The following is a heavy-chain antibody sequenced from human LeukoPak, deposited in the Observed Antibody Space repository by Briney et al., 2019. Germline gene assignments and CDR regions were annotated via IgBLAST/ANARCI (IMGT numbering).Heavy chain of an antibody. V-gene: IGHV3-7*04. J-gene: IGHJ4*02. Sequence: PGGSLRLSCAASGFVFSSNWMTWVRQAPGKGLEWVANIKQDGGEKYYVDSVKGRFTISRDNANNSLYLQMNSLRAEDTSVYYCARGLRWVDYWGQGTLVTVSS. CDR2: IKQDGGEK. D-gene: IGHD4-23*01. CDR3: ARGLRWVDY. CDR1: GFVFSSNW.